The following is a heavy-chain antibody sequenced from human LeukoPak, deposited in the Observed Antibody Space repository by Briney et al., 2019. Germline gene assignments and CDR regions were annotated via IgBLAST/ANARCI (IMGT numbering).Heavy chain of an antibody. D-gene: IGHD2-2*01. CDR3: ARVGLGYCSSTSCYGDGY. V-gene: IGHV1-2*06. Sequence: ASVKVSCKASGYTFTGYYMHWVRQAPGQGLEWMGRINPNSGGTNYAQKFQGRVTMTRDTSISTAYMELSRLRSDDTAVYYCARVGLGYCSSTSCYGDGYWGQGTLVTVPS. J-gene: IGHJ4*02. CDR1: GYTFTGYY. CDR2: INPNSGGT.